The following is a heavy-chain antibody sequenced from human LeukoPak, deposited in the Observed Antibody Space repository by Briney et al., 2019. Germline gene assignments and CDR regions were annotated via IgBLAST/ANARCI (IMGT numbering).Heavy chain of an antibody. V-gene: IGHV4-31*03. CDR3: AGATSMAAQPLDY. J-gene: IGHJ4*02. Sequence: PSETLSLTCTVSGGSISSGSYYWSWIRQHPGKGLEWIGFIYSSGSAFYNPSLRSRVTISLDTSKNHFSLQLSSVTAADTAVYYCAGATSMAAQPLDYWGQGTLVTVSS. CDR1: GGSISSGSYY. CDR2: IYSSGSA. D-gene: IGHD5-18*01.